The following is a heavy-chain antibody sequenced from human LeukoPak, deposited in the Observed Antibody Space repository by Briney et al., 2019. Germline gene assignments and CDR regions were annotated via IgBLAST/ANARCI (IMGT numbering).Heavy chain of an antibody. D-gene: IGHD2-21*01. CDR2: ISGTGGRT. J-gene: IGHJ4*02. CDR1: GFTFSNYA. Sequence: GGSLRLSCTASGFTFSNYAMTWVRQAPGKGLEWVSSISGTGGRTYSADSVKGRFTISRDNSKNTLYLQMKNLRVEHTAVYYCAKGLNDYCDYWGQGTLVTVSS. V-gene: IGHV3-23*01. CDR3: AKGLNDYCDY.